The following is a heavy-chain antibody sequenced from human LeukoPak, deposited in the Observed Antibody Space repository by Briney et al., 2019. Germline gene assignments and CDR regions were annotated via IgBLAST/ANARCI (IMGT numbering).Heavy chain of an antibody. CDR1: GGSISSYY. CDR2: IYYSGST. CDR3: ARAQYCSCCNCYSGYCFYYMDV. D-gene: IGHD2-15*01. J-gene: IGHJ6*03. V-gene: IGHV4-59*01. Sequence: PSETLSLTCTVSGGSISSYYWSWIRQPPGKGLEWIGYIYYSGSTNYNPSLKSRVTISVDTSRNQFSLKLSSVTAADTAVYYCARAQYCSCCNCYSGYCFYYMDVWGKGTTVTVSS.